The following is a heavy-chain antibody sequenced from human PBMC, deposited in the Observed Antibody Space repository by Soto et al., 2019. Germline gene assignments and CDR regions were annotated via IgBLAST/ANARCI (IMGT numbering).Heavy chain of an antibody. CDR1: EFTFSRHG. D-gene: IGHD3-10*01. CDR2: IWSDGSNE. CDR3: GRERTFGENKHNYMDA. Sequence: QVQLVESGGGVVQPGGSLRLSCAASEFTFSRHGMHWVRQAPGKGLQWVGVIWSDGSNERYADSVKGRFTISRDNSKNTMYLQMNRLRAEGTTVYYCGRERTFGENKHNYMDAWGKGITVTVS. J-gene: IGHJ6*03. V-gene: IGHV3-33*01.